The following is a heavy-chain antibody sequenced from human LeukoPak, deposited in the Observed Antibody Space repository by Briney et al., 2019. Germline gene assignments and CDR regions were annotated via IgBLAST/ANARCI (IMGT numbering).Heavy chain of an antibody. CDR3: ARVKDRDALDV. V-gene: IGHV3-64*01. D-gene: IGHD2-2*01. Sequence: PGGSLRLSCAASGFTFSSYAMHWVRQAPGKGLEYVSAISSNGGSTYYANSVKGRFTISRDNSKNTLYLQMNSLRAEDTAVYYCARVKDRDALDVWGQGTTVTVSS. CDR2: ISSNGGST. CDR1: GFTFSSYA. J-gene: IGHJ6*02.